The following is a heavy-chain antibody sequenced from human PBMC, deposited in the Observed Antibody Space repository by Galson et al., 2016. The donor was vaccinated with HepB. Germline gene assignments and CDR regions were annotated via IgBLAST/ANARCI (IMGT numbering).Heavy chain of an antibody. J-gene: IGHJ4*02. CDR1: GFIFSDFY. V-gene: IGHV3-11*06. CDR3: ARVLGYSYGEGGFRVGY. Sequence: SLRLSCAASGFIFSDFYMTWIRQAPGKGLEWVSYISPSSSYANDADSVKGRLTISRDNAKNSLYLQMNSLRAEDTAVYYCARVLGYSYGEGGFRVGYWGRGTLVTVSS. CDR2: ISPSSSYA. D-gene: IGHD5-18*01.